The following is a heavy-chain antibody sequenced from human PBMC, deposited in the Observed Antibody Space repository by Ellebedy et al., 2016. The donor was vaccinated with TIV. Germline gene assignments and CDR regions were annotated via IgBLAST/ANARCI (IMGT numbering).Heavy chain of an antibody. CDR3: AKTSVDKGNHYYNGMDV. J-gene: IGHJ6*02. D-gene: IGHD5-12*01. CDR1: GFTFSSYA. CDR2: ISYDGSNK. V-gene: IGHV3-30-3*01. Sequence: GESLKISCAASGFTFSSYAMHWVRQAPGKGLEWVAVISYDGSNKYYADSVKGRFTISRDNSKNTLDLQMNSLRAEDTAVYYCAKTSVDKGNHYYNGMDVWGQGTTVTVSS.